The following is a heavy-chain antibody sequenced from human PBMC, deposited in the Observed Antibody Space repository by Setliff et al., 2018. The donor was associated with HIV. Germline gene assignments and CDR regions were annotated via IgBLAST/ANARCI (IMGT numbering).Heavy chain of an antibody. CDR3: ATSSRIYYYSYMDV. J-gene: IGHJ6*03. V-gene: IGHV1-69*10. D-gene: IGHD2-2*01. CDR2: IIPILGIA. Sequence: SVKVSCKASGGTFSSYAISWVRQAPGQGLEWMGGIIPILGIANYAQKFQGRVTMTTDTSTSTAYMELRSLRSDDTAVYYCATSSRIYYYSYMDVWGKGTTVTVSS. CDR1: GGTFSSYA.